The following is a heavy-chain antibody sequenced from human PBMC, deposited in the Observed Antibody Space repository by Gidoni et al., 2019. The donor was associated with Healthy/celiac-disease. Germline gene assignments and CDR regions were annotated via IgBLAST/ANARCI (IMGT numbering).Heavy chain of an antibody. CDR3: AKAAEMATKHTNPRYFDY. Sequence: EVQLVESGGVVVQPGGSLRLSCSASCFTFYVYTMHWVRQAPGKGLEWVSLISWDGGSTYYADSVKGRFTISRDNSKNSLYLQMNSLRTEDTALYYCAKAAEMATKHTNPRYFDYWGQGTLVTVSS. V-gene: IGHV3-43*01. D-gene: IGHD5-12*01. CDR2: ISWDGGST. CDR1: CFTFYVYT. J-gene: IGHJ4*02.